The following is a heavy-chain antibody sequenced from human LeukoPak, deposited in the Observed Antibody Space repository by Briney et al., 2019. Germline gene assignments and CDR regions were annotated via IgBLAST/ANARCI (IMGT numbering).Heavy chain of an antibody. D-gene: IGHD1-7*01. Sequence: ASVKDSCKASGYTFTSCYMHWVRRNPAQGLEWMGIINPSGGSTSYAQKFRGRVTMTRDTSTSTVYMELSSLRSEDTAVYYCARITGTTGDDYWGQGTLVTVSS. V-gene: IGHV1-46*01. CDR2: INPSGGST. J-gene: IGHJ4*02. CDR1: GYTFTSCY. CDR3: ARITGTTGDDY.